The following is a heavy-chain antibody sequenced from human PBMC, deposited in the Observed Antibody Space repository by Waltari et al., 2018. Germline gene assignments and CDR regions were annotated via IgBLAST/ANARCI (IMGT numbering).Heavy chain of an antibody. J-gene: IGHJ6*02. CDR1: GGSISSGSYY. CDR3: AGSGIAAAGWYYYGMDV. D-gene: IGHD6-13*01. V-gene: IGHV4-61*02. Sequence: QVQLQESGPGLVKPSQTLSLTCTVSGGSISSGSYYWSWIRQPAGKGLEWIGRIYTRGSTNLTPSLKGRVTISVDTSKNQFSLKLSSVTAADTAVYYCAGSGIAAAGWYYYGMDVWGQGTTVTVSS. CDR2: IYTRGST.